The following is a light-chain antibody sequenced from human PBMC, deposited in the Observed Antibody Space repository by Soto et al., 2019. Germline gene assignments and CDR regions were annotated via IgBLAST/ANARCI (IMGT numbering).Light chain of an antibody. V-gene: IGKV1-39*01. Sequence: DIQMTQSPSSLSASVGDRVTITCRASQSISTYLNWYQQKAGLAPKLLIYAASSLQSGVPSRFSGSGSGTDFTLTISSLQPEHFATYYCQQTYSTPPTFGQGTKVDI. J-gene: IGKJ1*01. CDR1: QSISTY. CDR2: AAS. CDR3: QQTYSTPPT.